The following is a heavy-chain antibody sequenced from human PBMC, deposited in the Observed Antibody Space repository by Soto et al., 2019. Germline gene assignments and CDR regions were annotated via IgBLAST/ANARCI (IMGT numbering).Heavy chain of an antibody. D-gene: IGHD6-19*01. CDR1: GFTFSTYT. CDR3: AREWSISVAAPGY. J-gene: IGHJ4*02. V-gene: IGHV3-30-3*01. Sequence: QVQLVESGGGVVQPGRSLRLSCAASGFTFSTYTMYWVRQAPGKGLEWVAGISNNGINTHYADSVKGRFTISRDNSKNTLHVQMNSLGAEDTAVYYCAREWSISVAAPGYWGQGTLVTVSS. CDR2: ISNNGINT.